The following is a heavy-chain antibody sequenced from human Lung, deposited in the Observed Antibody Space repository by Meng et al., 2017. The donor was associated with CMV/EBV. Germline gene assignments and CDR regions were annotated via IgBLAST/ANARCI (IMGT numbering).Heavy chain of an antibody. CDR1: GYTFTSYY. J-gene: IGHJ6*02. CDR3: ARDPRLSTYYDFWSGYKNGMDV. Sequence: ASVKVSXKASGYTFTSYYMHWVRQAPGQGLEWMGIINPSGGSTSYAQKFQGRVTMTRDTSTSTVYMELSSLRSEDTAVYYCARDPRLSTYYDFWSGYKNGMDVWGQGXTVT. D-gene: IGHD3-3*01. CDR2: INPSGGST. V-gene: IGHV1-46*01.